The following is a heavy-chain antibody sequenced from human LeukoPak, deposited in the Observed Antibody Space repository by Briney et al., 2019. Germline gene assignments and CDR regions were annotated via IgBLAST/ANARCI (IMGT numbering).Heavy chain of an antibody. V-gene: IGHV3-23*01. CDR3: AKDTREECGGNCYENWFDP. J-gene: IGHJ5*02. CDR2: ISGSGGST. D-gene: IGHD2-21*02. Sequence: RGSLRLSCAASGFTFSSYAMSWVRQAPGKGLEWVSFISGSGGSTYYADSVKGRFTISRDNSKNTLYLQMNSLRAEDTAVYYCAKDTREECGGNCYENWFDPWGQGTLVTVSS. CDR1: GFTFSSYA.